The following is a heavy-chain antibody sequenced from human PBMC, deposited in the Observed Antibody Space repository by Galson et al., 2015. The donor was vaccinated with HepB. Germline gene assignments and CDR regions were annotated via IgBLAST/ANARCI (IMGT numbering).Heavy chain of an antibody. CDR1: GGTFSSYA. D-gene: IGHD5-24*01. V-gene: IGHV1-69*13. CDR3: ARVLIEMAQLGFDY. Sequence: SVKVSCKASGGTFSSYAISWVRQAPGQGLEWMGGIIPISGTANYAQKFQGRVTITADESTSTAYMELSSLRSEDTAVYYCARVLIEMAQLGFDYWGQGTLVTVSS. J-gene: IGHJ4*02. CDR2: IIPISGTA.